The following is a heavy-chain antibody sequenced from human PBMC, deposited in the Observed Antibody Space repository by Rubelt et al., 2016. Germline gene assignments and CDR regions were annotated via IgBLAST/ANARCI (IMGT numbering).Heavy chain of an antibody. D-gene: IGHD6-13*01. J-gene: IGHJ4*02. V-gene: IGHV4-4*06. CDR3: AREAAAGGGVDY. Sequence: RSRVTMSVDTSKNQFSLRLSSVTAADTAVYYCAREAAAGGGVDYWGQGTLVTVSS.